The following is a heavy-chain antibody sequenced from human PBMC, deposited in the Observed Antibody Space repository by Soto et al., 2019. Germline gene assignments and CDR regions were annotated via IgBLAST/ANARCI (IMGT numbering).Heavy chain of an antibody. V-gene: IGHV3-7*03. Sequence: GGSLRLSCAASGLTFNKYWMTWVRQAPGKGLEWVATIKHDGSEKSNLDSVEGRFTISRDNARNSLSLQMNSLRVEDTAVYFCASVPGSPGYHGLDVWGQGTTVTVSS. CDR3: ASVPGSPGYHGLDV. J-gene: IGHJ6*02. D-gene: IGHD6-19*01. CDR2: IKHDGSEK. CDR1: GLTFNKYW.